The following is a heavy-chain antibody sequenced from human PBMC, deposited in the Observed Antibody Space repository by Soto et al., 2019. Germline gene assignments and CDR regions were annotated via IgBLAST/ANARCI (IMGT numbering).Heavy chain of an antibody. V-gene: IGHV1-2*04. D-gene: IGHD3-10*01. J-gene: IGHJ6*02. CDR2: INPNSGGT. Sequence: ASVKVSCKASGYTFTGYYTHWVRQAPGQGLEWMGWINPNSGGTNYAQKFQGWVTMTRDTSISTAYMELSRLRSDDTAVYYCARTMVRGVIIMDYYGMDVWGQGTTVTVSS. CDR3: ARTMVRGVIIMDYYGMDV. CDR1: GYTFTGYY.